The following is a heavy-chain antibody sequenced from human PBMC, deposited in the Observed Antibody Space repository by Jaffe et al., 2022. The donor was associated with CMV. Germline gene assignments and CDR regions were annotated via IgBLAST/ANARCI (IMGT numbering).Heavy chain of an antibody. J-gene: IGHJ6*02. CDR1: GFTFSNYA. V-gene: IGHV3-23*01. D-gene: IGHD7-27*01. Sequence: EVQLMESGGGLVQPGGSLRLSCAASGFTFSNYAMSWVRQAPGKGLEWVSIISGGGTITYYADSVKGRFTISRDNSKNTLYLQMNSLRDEDTAVHYCALLGTMTSGGMDVWGQGTTVTVSS. CDR2: ISGGGTIT. CDR3: ALLGTMTSGGMDV.